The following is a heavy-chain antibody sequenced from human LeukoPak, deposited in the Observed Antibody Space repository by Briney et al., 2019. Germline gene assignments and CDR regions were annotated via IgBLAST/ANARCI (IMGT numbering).Heavy chain of an antibody. J-gene: IGHJ4*02. CDR2: ISAYNGNT. CDR1: GYTFTGYY. D-gene: IGHD3-22*01. CDR3: ARHIIYDSSGRFDY. Sequence: ASVKVSCKASGYTFTGYYMHWVRQAPGQGLEWMGWISAYNGNTNYAQKLQGRVTMTTDTSTSTAYMELRSLRSDDTAVYYCARHIIYDSSGRFDYWGQGTLVTVSS. V-gene: IGHV1-18*04.